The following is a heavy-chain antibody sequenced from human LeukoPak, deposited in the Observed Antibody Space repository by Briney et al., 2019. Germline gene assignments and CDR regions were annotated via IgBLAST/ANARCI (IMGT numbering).Heavy chain of an antibody. CDR3: AKDPSKISGITTIDY. CDR1: GFTFSSYG. V-gene: IGHV3-30*02. Sequence: GGSLRLSCAASGFTFSSYGMHWVRQAPGKGLEWVAFIRYDGSNKYYADSVKGRFTISRDNSKNTLYLQMNSLRAEDTAVYYCAKDPSKISGITTIDYWGQGTLVTVSS. J-gene: IGHJ4*02. CDR2: IRYDGSNK. D-gene: IGHD3-22*01.